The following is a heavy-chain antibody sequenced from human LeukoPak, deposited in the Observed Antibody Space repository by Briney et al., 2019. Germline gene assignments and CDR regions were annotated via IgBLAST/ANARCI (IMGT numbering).Heavy chain of an antibody. CDR3: MSDLDN. Sequence: GGSLRLSCAASAFTFSSYGMHWVRQAPGKGLEWVAFIRYDGSNKYYADSVKGRFTISRDDSKNTLYLQMNSLKTEDTAIYYCMSDLDNWGQGTLVTVSS. V-gene: IGHV3-30*02. CDR2: IRYDGSNK. J-gene: IGHJ4*02. CDR1: AFTFSSYG.